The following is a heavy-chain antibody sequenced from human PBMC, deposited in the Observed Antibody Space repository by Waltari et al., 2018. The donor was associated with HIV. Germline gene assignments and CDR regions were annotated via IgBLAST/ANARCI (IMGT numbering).Heavy chain of an antibody. Sequence: EVQLVESGGGLVQPGGSLRLSCAASGFTFNSHWMSWIRQAPGKGLEWGANIKKDGSDKNYVDSVKGRFTISRDNAKNSLYLQMNSLRAEDTAVYYCVRNGGSFDYWGQGTLVTVSS. CDR1: GFTFNSHW. CDR2: IKKDGSDK. D-gene: IGHD1-26*01. J-gene: IGHJ4*02. V-gene: IGHV3-7*01. CDR3: VRNGGSFDY.